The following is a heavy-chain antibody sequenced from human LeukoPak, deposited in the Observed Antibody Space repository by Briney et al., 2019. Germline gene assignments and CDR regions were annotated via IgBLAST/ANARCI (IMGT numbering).Heavy chain of an antibody. Sequence: SETLSLTCTVSGGSIFSYYWNWIRQPPGKGLEWLVYIYSNGITNYSPSLRSRGTISIATSKNQISLRLTSVTAADTAIYYCARRAYYDSSGYHPTSGYFDLWGRGTLVTVSS. CDR3: ARRAYYDSSGYHPTSGYFDL. CDR1: GGSIFSYY. V-gene: IGHV4-4*08. D-gene: IGHD3-22*01. CDR2: IYSNGIT. J-gene: IGHJ2*01.